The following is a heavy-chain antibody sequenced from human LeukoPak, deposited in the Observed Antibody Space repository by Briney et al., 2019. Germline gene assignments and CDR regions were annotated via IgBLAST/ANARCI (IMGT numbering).Heavy chain of an antibody. CDR2: IYYSGST. D-gene: IGHD6-19*01. Sequence: SETLSLTCTVSGGSISSSSYYWGWIRQPPGKGLEWIGSIYYSGSTYYNPSLKSRVTISVDTSKNQFSLKLSSVTAADTAVYYCARDPIAVAGNGDYYYGMDVWGQGTTVTVSS. CDR1: GGSISSSSYY. V-gene: IGHV4-39*07. CDR3: ARDPIAVAGNGDYYYGMDV. J-gene: IGHJ6*02.